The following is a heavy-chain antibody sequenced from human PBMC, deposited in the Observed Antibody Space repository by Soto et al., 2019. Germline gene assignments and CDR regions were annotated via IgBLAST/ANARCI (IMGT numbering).Heavy chain of an antibody. CDR1: GYTFTSYD. J-gene: IGHJ6*03. D-gene: IGHD5-18*01. V-gene: IGHV1-8*01. Sequence: QVQLVQSGAEVKKPGASVKVSCKASGYTFTSYDINWVRQATGQGLEWMGWMNLNSGNTGYAQKFQGRVTMTRNTSISTAYMELSSLRSEDTAVYYCARDPSQRGYSYGYPTYYYYCYMDVWGKGTTVTVSS. CDR3: ARDPSQRGYSYGYPTYYYYCYMDV. CDR2: MNLNSGNT.